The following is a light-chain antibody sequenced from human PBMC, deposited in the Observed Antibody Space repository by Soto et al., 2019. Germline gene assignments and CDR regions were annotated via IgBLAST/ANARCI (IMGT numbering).Light chain of an antibody. J-gene: IGLJ3*02. Sequence: QSALTQPASVSGSPGQSITISCTGTSSDVGTYNFVSWYQQHPGKAPKLMIYEVSSRPSGVSTRFSGSKSGNTASLTISGLQPEDDADYYCSSYSSTSTPWVFGGGTKLTVL. CDR2: EVS. CDR3: SSYSSTSTPWV. V-gene: IGLV2-14*01. CDR1: SSDVGTYNF.